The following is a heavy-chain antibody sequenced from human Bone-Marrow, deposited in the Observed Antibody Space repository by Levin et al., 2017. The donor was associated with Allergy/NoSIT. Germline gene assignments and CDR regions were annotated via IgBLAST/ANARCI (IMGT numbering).Heavy chain of an antibody. CDR3: AGAGVLGNCSSISCYLRKFDP. J-gene: IGHJ5*02. CDR2: INHSGST. CDR1: GGSFSGYY. D-gene: IGHD2-2*01. Sequence: GSLRLSCAVYGGSFSGYYWSWIRQPPGKGLEWIGEINHSGSTNYNPSPTSRVTISVDTSKNQFSLKLSPVTAADTAVYYCAGAGVLGNCSSISCYLRKFDPWGQGTLVTVSS. V-gene: IGHV4-34*01.